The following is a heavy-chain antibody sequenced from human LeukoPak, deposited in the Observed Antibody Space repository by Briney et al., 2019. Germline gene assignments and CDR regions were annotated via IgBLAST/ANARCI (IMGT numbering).Heavy chain of an antibody. CDR1: GYTLTELS. J-gene: IGHJ5*02. D-gene: IGHD2-2*01. CDR2: FDPEGGET. V-gene: IGHV1-24*01. CDR3: ATRYQLLNNWFDP. Sequence: ASVKVSCKVSGYTLTELSMHCVRQSPGKGLEWMGGFDPEGGETIYAQKFQGRVTMTEDTSTDTAYMELSSLRSEDTAVYYCATRYQLLNNWFDPWGQGTLVTVSS.